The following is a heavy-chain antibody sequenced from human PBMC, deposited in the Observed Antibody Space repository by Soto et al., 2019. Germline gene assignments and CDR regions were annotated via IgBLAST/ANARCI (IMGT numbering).Heavy chain of an antibody. V-gene: IGHV3-30*18. Sequence: GGSLRLSCAASGFTFSSYGMHWVRQAPGKGLEWVAVISYDGSNKYYADSVKGRFTISRDNSKNTLYLQMNSLRAEDTAVYYCAKPLWSGYCSGGSCYEAFDIWGQGTMVTVSS. CDR2: ISYDGSNK. J-gene: IGHJ3*02. CDR1: GFTFSSYG. CDR3: AKPLWSGYCSGGSCYEAFDI. D-gene: IGHD2-15*01.